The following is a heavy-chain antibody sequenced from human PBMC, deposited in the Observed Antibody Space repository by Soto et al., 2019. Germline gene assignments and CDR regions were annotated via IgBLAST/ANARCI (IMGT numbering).Heavy chain of an antibody. CDR3: ARDHYDFWSGYYLFDY. CDR1: GYTFTSYG. J-gene: IGHJ4*02. D-gene: IGHD3-3*01. CDR2: ISAYNGNT. V-gene: IGHV1-18*01. Sequence: GASVKVSCKASGYTFTSYGISWVRQAPGQGLEWMGWISAYNGNTNYAQKLQGRVTMTTDTSTSTAYMELRSLRSDDTAVYYCARDHYDFWSGYYLFDYWGQGTLVTVYS.